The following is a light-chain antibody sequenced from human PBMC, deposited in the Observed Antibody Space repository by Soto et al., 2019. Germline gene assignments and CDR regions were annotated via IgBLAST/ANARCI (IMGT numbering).Light chain of an antibody. CDR3: SSYTSGSTFYV. CDR1: SSDVGGYDF. V-gene: IGLV2-14*01. CDR2: EVS. J-gene: IGLJ1*01. Sequence: QSVLTQPRSVSGSPGQSVTLSCTGTSSDVGGYDFVSWYQQHPGKAPKLMIYEVSNRPSGVSNRFSGSKSGNTASLTISGLQAEDEADYYCSSYTSGSTFYVFGTGTKLTVL.